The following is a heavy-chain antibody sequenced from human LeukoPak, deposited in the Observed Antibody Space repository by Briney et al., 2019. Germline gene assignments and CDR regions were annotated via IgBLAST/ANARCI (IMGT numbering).Heavy chain of an antibody. Sequence: SVKVSCKASRGTFISYAISWVRQAPGQGLEWMGGILPIFGTANYAQKFQGRVTITADKSMSTAYMELSSLRSEDTAVYYCARRGYHDYSGFDYWGQGTLVTVSS. CDR2: ILPIFGTA. CDR1: RGTFISYA. J-gene: IGHJ4*02. V-gene: IGHV1-69*06. D-gene: IGHD1-26*01. CDR3: ARRGYHDYSGFDY.